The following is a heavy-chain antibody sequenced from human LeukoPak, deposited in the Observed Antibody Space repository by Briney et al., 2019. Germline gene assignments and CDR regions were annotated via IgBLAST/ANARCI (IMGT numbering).Heavy chain of an antibody. CDR1: GGTFSSNA. CDR2: IIPIFGTA. Sequence: ASVKVSCKASGGTFSSNAISWVRQAPGQGLEWMGGIIPIFGTANYAQKFQGRVTITTDESTSTAYMELSSLRSEDTAVYYCARDHWRGATRGFDYWGQGTLITVSS. V-gene: IGHV1-69*05. J-gene: IGHJ4*02. CDR3: ARDHWRGATRGFDY. D-gene: IGHD1-26*01.